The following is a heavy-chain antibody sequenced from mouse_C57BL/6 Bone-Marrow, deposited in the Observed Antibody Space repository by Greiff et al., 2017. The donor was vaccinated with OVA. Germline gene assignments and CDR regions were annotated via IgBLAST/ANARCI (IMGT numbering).Heavy chain of an antibody. CDR3: ASSAYYYAMDY. J-gene: IGHJ4*01. Sequence: QVQLQQPGAELVMPGASVKLSCKASGYTFTSYWMHWVKQMPGQGLEWIGEIDPSDSYTNYNQKFKGKSTLTVDKSSSTAYMQLSSLTSEDSAVYYCASSAYYYAMDYWGQGTSVTVSS. V-gene: IGHV1-69*01. CDR1: GYTFTSYW. CDR2: IDPSDSYT.